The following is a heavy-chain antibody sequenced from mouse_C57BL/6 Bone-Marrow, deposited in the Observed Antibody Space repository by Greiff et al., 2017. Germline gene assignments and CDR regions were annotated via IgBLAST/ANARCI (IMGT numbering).Heavy chain of an antibody. V-gene: IGHV1-50*01. Sequence: VQLQQSGAELVKPGASVKLSCKASGYTFTSYWMQWVKQRPGQGLEWIGEIDPSDSYTNYNQKFKGKATLTVDTSSSTAYMQLSSLTSEDSAVYYCARRHYYGSSFAWFAYWGQGTLVTVSA. CDR1: GYTFTSYW. J-gene: IGHJ3*01. CDR2: IDPSDSYT. D-gene: IGHD1-1*01. CDR3: ARRHYYGSSFAWFAY.